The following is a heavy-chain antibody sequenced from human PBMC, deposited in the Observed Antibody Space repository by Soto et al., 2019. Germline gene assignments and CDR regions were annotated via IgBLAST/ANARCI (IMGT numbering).Heavy chain of an antibody. CDR1: GGTFSSYT. CDR3: ARGGYVRGVAFFDY. D-gene: IGHD3-10*02. V-gene: IGHV1-69*02. Sequence: QVQLVQSGAEVKKPGSSVKVSCKASGGTFSSYTISWVRQAPGQGLEWMGRIIPILGIANYAQKFQGRVTITADQSTSTAYMELSSLRSEDTAVYYCARGGYVRGVAFFDYWGQGTLVTVSS. CDR2: IIPILGIA. J-gene: IGHJ4*02.